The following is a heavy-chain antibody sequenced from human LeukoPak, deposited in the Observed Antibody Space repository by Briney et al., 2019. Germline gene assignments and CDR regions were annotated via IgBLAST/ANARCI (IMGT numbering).Heavy chain of an antibody. CDR1: GYTFTSYD. J-gene: IGHJ3*02. D-gene: IGHD2-2*01. CDR3: ARGGKPLYCSRTSCYHYAFDI. Sequence: ASVKVSCKASGYTFTSYDINWVRQATGQGLEWMGRMNPNSGNTGYAQKFQGRVTMTRNTSISTAYMELSSLRSEDTAVYYCARGGKPLYCSRTSCYHYAFDIWGQGTMVTVSS. CDR2: MNPNSGNT. V-gene: IGHV1-8*01.